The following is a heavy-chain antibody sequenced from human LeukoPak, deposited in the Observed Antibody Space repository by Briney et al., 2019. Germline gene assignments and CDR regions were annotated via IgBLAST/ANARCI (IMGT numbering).Heavy chain of an antibody. D-gene: IGHD3-9*01. J-gene: IGHJ4*02. V-gene: IGHV4-59*08. CDR1: GGSISSYY. CDR2: IYYSGST. CDR3: ARHEGYDILTGYSYYFDY. Sequence: SETLSLTCTVSGGSISSYYWSWIRQPPGKGLEWIGYIYYSGSTSYNPSLKSRVTISVDTSRNQFSLNLSSVTAADTAVYYCARHEGYDILTGYSYYFDYWGQGTLVTVPS.